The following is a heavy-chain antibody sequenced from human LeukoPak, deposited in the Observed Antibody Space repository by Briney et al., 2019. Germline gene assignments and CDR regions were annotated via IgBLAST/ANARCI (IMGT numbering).Heavy chain of an antibody. Sequence: PSETLSLTCTVSGGSISSSSYYWGWIRQPPGKGLEWIGSIYYSGSTYYNPSLKSRATISVDTSKNQLSLKLSSVTAADTAVYYCARIIYDYVWGSYRATNFDYWGQGTLVTVSS. CDR3: ARIIYDYVWGSYRATNFDY. CDR1: GGSISSSSYY. CDR2: IYYSGST. J-gene: IGHJ4*02. D-gene: IGHD3-16*02. V-gene: IGHV4-39*01.